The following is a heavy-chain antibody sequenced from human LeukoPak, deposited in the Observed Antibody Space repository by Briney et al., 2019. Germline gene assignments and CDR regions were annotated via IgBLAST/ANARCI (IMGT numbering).Heavy chain of an antibody. CDR2: IYYSGST. Sequence: SETLSLTCTVSGGSISSYCWSWIRQPPGKGLEWIGSIYYSGSTYYNPSPKSRVTISVDTSKNQFSLKLSSVTAADTAVYYCARRRSGSYDYWGQGTLVTVSS. J-gene: IGHJ4*02. CDR3: ARRRSGSYDY. V-gene: IGHV4-59*04. CDR1: GGSISSYC. D-gene: IGHD1-26*01.